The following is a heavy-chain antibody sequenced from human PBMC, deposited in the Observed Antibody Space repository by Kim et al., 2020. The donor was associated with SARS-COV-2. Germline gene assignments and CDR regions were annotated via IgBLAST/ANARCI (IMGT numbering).Heavy chain of an antibody. V-gene: IGHV3-7*01. J-gene: IGHJ6*02. CDR1: GFTFSNYW. CDR3: ARISSMSRGLPRRYYNYGIDV. CDR2: IKQDGSEK. Sequence: GGSLRLSCAVSGFTFSNYWMSWVRQAPGKGLEWVANIKQDGSEKNYVDSVKGRFTISRDNAENSLYLQMNSLRAEDTAVYYCARISSMSRGLPRRYYNYGIDVWGQGTTVTVSS. D-gene: IGHD3-10*01.